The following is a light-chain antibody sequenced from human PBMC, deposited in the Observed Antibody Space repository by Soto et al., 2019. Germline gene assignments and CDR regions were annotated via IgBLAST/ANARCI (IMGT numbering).Light chain of an antibody. J-gene: IGKJ1*01. CDR3: HLYGFSSWT. Sequence: EIVLTQSPGTLSLSPGERASLSCRASHSVSNTYLAWYQQKPGQAPSLLTYGASSRATGIPGRFSGSGSGTDFTLTISRLEPEDFAVYYCHLYGFSSWTFGQGTKVEVK. V-gene: IGKV3-20*01. CDR2: GAS. CDR1: HSVSNTY.